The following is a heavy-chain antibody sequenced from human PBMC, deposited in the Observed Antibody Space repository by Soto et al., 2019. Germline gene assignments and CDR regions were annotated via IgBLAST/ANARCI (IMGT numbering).Heavy chain of an antibody. D-gene: IGHD5-12*01. CDR2: IDPSDSYT. Sequence: PGESLKISCKGSGYSFTSYWISWVRQMPGKGLEWMGRIDPSDSYTNYSPSFQGHVTISADKSISTAYLQWSSLKASDTAMYYCARRRVDGYNSKYYYYGMDVWGQGTTVTVSS. V-gene: IGHV5-10-1*01. CDR1: GYSFTSYW. CDR3: ARRRVDGYNSKYYYYGMDV. J-gene: IGHJ6*02.